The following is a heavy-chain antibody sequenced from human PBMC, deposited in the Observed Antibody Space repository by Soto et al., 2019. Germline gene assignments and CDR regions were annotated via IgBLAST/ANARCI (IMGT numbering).Heavy chain of an antibody. J-gene: IGHJ4*02. V-gene: IGHV4-59*01. D-gene: IGHD2-21*02. CDR1: GGSISTYY. CDR2: INYSGSA. Sequence: PSETLSLTCTVSGGSISTYYWTWIRQPPGKGLEWIGYINYSGSANYSPSLKSRVTMSVDTSKNQFSLRVNSVTAADTAVYFCAREGGGDPLFDYWGQGSLVTVSS. CDR3: AREGGGDPLFDY.